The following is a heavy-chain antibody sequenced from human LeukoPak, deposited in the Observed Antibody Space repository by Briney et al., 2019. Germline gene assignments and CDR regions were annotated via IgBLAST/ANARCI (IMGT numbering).Heavy chain of an antibody. Sequence: SETLSLTCTVSGGSINSGDYYWSWVRQPPGKGLEWIGYIYYSGSTYYNPSLKSRITISVDTSKNQFSLKLSSMTATDTAVYYCARDRRYSGYLDYWGQGTLVTVSS. V-gene: IGHV4-30-4*01. J-gene: IGHJ4*02. CDR2: IYYSGST. CDR3: ARDRRYSGYLDY. CDR1: GGSINSGDYY. D-gene: IGHD5-12*01.